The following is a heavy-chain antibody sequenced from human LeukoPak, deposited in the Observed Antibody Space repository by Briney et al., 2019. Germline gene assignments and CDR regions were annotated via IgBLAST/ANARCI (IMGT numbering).Heavy chain of an antibody. J-gene: IGHJ4*02. Sequence: GGSLRLSCAASGFTFSAYGMHWVRQAPGKGLEWVAVISDDGSNKYYADSVKGRFTISRDNSKNTLYLQMNSLRAEDTAVYYCARDRSSNEYYFDYWGQGTLVTVSS. CDR3: ARDRSSNEYYFDY. D-gene: IGHD2-2*01. CDR2: ISDDGSNK. CDR1: GFTFSAYG. V-gene: IGHV3-30*03.